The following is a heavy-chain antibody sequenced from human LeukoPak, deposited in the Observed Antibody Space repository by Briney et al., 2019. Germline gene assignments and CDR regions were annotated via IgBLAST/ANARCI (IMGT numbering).Heavy chain of an antibody. CDR2: ISDDGSKK. CDR3: ARVPYSTGAFDY. V-gene: IGHV3-30*03. CDR1: GFTFSTYG. D-gene: IGHD6-19*01. J-gene: IGHJ4*02. Sequence: GRSLRLSCEASGFTFSTYGMHWVRQAPGKGLEWVAVISDDGSKKYYADSVKGRFTISRDNAKNSLYLQMNSLRDEDTALYYCARVPYSTGAFDYWGQGTLVTVSS.